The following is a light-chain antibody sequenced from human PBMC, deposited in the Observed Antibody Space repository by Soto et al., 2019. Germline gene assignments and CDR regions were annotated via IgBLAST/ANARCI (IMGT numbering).Light chain of an antibody. CDR2: PAS. CDR3: QKYKDAPFT. J-gene: IGKJ3*01. V-gene: IGKV1-27*01. Sequence: DIQMTQSPSSLSASVGDRVTITCRASQDISNFLAWYQQKPGKVPKLLIYPASTLQSGVPSRFSGSGSGTDFTLTITSLQSEDFATYYCQKYKDAPFTFGPGTKVDV. CDR1: QDISNF.